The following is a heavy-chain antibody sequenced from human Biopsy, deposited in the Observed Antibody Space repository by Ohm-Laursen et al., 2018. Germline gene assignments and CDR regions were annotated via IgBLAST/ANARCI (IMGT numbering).Heavy chain of an antibody. V-gene: IGHV4-4*07. J-gene: IGHJ3*01. CDR1: GGDINNYY. Sequence: SETLSLTCNVSGGDINNYYWSWTRQPAGKGLEWIGRIYPGGSTNYNPSLKSRVTMSVDTSKKQLSLRLGSVTAADTAMYYCASVVLGPTNDAFDLWGQGTMVVVSS. CDR2: IYPGGST. D-gene: IGHD3-22*01. CDR3: ASVVLGPTNDAFDL.